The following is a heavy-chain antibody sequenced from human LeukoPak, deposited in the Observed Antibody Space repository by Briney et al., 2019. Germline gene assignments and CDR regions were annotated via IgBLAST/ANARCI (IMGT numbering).Heavy chain of an antibody. CDR1: GYTFTGYY. J-gene: IGHJ5*02. CDR2: VNPNNGVP. D-gene: IGHD2-2*01. V-gene: IGHV1-2*06. Sequence: ASVKVSCKASGYTFTGYYMHWVRQAPGQGLGGMGRVNPNNGVPNYAQKFQRRVTMTRDTAISTFYMELSSLRSDDTAVYFCAREVGYSSSYYGRFDPWGQGTMVIVSS. CDR3: AREVGYSSSYYGRFDP.